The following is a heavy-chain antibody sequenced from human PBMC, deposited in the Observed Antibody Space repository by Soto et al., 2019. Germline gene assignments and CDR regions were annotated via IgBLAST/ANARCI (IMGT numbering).Heavy chain of an antibody. CDR2: IIPIFGTA. J-gene: IGHJ5*02. D-gene: IGHD2-21*02. V-gene: IGHV1-69*06. CDR1: GGTFSSYA. Sequence: SVKVSCKASGGTFSSYAISWVRQAPGQGLEWMGGIIPIFGTANYAQKFQGRVTITADKSTSTAYMELSSLRSEDTAVYYCARPRSGGDSNWFDPWGQGTLVTVSS. CDR3: ARPRSGGDSNWFDP.